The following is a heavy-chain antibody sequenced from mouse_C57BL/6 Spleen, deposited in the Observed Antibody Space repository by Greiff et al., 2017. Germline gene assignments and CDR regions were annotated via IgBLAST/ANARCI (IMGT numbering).Heavy chain of an antibody. CDR3: ARRYYYGSSYLYFDV. Sequence: EVKLVESGGGLVKPGGSLKLSCAASGFTFSDYGMHWVRQAPEKGLEWVAYISSGSSTIYYADTVKGRFTISRDNAENTLFLQMTSLRSEDTAMYYCARRYYYGSSYLYFDVWGTGTTVTVSS. CDR2: ISSGSSTI. CDR1: GFTFSDYG. V-gene: IGHV5-17*01. D-gene: IGHD1-1*01. J-gene: IGHJ1*03.